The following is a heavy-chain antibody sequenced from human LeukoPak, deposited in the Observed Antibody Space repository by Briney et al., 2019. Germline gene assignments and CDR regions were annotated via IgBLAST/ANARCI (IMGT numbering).Heavy chain of an antibody. V-gene: IGHV1-2*02. Sequence: ASVKVSCKASGYTFTGYYMHWVRQAPGQGLEWLGLINPNNGGTNFAQKFQGRVTMTRDTSISTAYMELSKLRSDDTAVYYCARDWDGMDVWGQGTTVTVSS. CDR2: INPNNGGT. J-gene: IGHJ6*02. CDR1: GYTFTGYY. CDR3: ARDWDGMDV. D-gene: IGHD3-16*01.